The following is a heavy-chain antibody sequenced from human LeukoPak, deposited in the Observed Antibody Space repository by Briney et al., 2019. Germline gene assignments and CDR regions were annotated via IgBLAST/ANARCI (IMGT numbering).Heavy chain of an antibody. V-gene: IGHV1-8*01. D-gene: IGHD2-21*01. CDR1: GYTFSDYD. CDR2: MNPTSGDT. J-gene: IGHJ6*03. Sequence: ASVKVSCKASGYTFSDYDVNWVRQAPGQGLGWMGWMNPTSGDTGYAQKFQGRVTMTRSMSRNTAYMELSRLRSEDTAVYFCARVVMKAFYYYYVDVWGKGTTIIISS. CDR3: ARVVMKAFYYYYVDV.